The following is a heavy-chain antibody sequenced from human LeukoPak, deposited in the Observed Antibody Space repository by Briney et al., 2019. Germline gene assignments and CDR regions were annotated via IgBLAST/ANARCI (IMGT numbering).Heavy chain of an antibody. D-gene: IGHD6-25*01. Sequence: PGGSLRLSCAASGFTFSSSGMHWVRQAPGKGLEWVAFIRYDGSNKYYAHSVKGRFTISRDNSKNTLYLQMNSLRAEDTAVYYCAKDITPPKAALDPWGQGTLVTVSS. CDR1: GFTFSSSG. CDR3: AKDITPPKAALDP. J-gene: IGHJ5*02. V-gene: IGHV3-30*02. CDR2: IRYDGSNK.